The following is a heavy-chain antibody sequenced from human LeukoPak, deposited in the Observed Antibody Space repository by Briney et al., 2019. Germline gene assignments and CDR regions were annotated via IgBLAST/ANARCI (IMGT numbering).Heavy chain of an antibody. Sequence: SETLSLTCAVYGGSFSGYYWSWIRQPPGKGLEWIGEINHSGSTNYNPSLKSRVTISVDTSKNQFSLKLSSVTAADTAVYYCARGGDFWSGYYPISWFDPWGQGTLVTVSS. J-gene: IGHJ5*02. CDR1: GGSFSGYY. V-gene: IGHV4-34*01. CDR3: ARGGDFWSGYYPISWFDP. D-gene: IGHD3-3*01. CDR2: INHSGST.